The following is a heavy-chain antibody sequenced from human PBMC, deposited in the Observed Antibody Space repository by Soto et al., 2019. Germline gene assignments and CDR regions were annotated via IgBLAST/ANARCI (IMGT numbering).Heavy chain of an antibody. CDR1: GGSITSDDYY. CDR3: ASANCGGDCSYRHDRYYFES. V-gene: IGHV4-30-4*01. J-gene: IGHJ4*02. Sequence: QVQLQESGPGLVKPSQSLSLTCTVSGGSITSDDYYWSWIRQPPGRGLEWIGYIFYSGSTHYNPSRKSRVIISLDTSKKQVSLKLSSVTAADTAVYYCASANCGGDCSYRHDRYYFESWGQGTLVTVSS. CDR2: IFYSGST. D-gene: IGHD2-21*02.